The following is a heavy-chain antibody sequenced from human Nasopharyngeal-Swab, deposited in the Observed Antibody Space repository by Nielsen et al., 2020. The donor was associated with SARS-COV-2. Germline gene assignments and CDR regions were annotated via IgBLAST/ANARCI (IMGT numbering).Heavy chain of an antibody. J-gene: IGHJ4*02. Sequence: ASVKVSCKVSGYNFASYILHWVRQAPGQRPEWMGRINTANGNTEYSQKFQGRVTISRDTSASTSYVEVNSLKSEDTAVYYCARGYYTSGSYSYWGQGTLVTVSS. CDR3: ARGYYTSGSYSY. CDR2: INTANGNT. D-gene: IGHD3-10*01. CDR1: GYNFASYI. V-gene: IGHV1-3*04.